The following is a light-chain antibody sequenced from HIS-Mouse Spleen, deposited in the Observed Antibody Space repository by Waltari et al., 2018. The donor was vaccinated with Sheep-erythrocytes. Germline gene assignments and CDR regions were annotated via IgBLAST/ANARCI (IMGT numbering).Light chain of an antibody. CDR2: DAS. CDR3: QQRSNWYT. CDR1: QSVSSY. J-gene: IGKJ2*01. Sequence: EIVLTQSPATLSLSPGERATLSCRASQSVSSYLAWYQQKPAQAPRLLIYDASNRATGIPARFSGSGSGTDFTLTISGLETEDFAVYYCQQRSNWYTFGQGTKLEIK. V-gene: IGKV3-11*01.